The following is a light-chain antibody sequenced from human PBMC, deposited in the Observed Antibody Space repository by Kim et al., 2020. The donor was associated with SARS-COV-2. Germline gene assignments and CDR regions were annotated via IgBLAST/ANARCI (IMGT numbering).Light chain of an antibody. J-gene: IGKJ4*01. Sequence: ASVGDTVTITCRASPGISSNLAWYQQRPGKAPSLLIYSAFTLHSGVPSRFSGSGSGTDFPLPITSLQPEDFATYHCQQHHSFPLTFGGGTKVDIK. CDR1: PGISSN. CDR3: QQHHSFPLT. V-gene: IGKV1-9*01. CDR2: SAF.